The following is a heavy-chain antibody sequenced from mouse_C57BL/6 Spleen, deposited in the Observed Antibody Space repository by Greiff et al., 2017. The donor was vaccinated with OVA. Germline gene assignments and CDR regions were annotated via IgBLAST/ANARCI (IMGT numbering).Heavy chain of an antibody. Sequence: EVKLQQSGAELVRPGASVKLSCTASGFNIKDDYMHWVKQRPEQGLEWIGWIDPENGDTEYASKFQGKATITADTSSNTASLQLSSLTSEDTAVYYCTPYDYVGFAYWGQGTLVTVSA. CDR3: TPYDYVGFAY. J-gene: IGHJ3*01. CDR1: GFNIKDDY. V-gene: IGHV14-4*01. CDR2: IDPENGDT. D-gene: IGHD2-4*01.